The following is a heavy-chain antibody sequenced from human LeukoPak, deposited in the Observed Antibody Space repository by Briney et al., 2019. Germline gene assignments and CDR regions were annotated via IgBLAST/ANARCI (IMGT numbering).Heavy chain of an antibody. J-gene: IGHJ3*02. CDR1: GFTFSSYA. CDR2: ISGSGGST. D-gene: IGHD3-9*01. V-gene: IGHV3-23*01. CDR3: AKDDSRRLRYFDLPCCDAFDI. Sequence: GGSLRLSCAASGFTFSSYAMSWVRQAPGKGLEWVSAISGSGGSTYYADSVKGRFTISRDNSKNTLYLQMNSLRAEDTAVYYCAKDDSRRLRYFDLPCCDAFDIWGQGTMVTVSS.